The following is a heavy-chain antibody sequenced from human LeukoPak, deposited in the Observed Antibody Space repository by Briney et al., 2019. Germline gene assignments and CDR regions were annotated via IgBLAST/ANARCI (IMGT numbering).Heavy chain of an antibody. CDR3: ARGIVVVTAISPLSEYFQH. Sequence: ASVKVSCKASGYIFTSYGISWVRQAPGQGLEWMGWISVYNGNTHYAQKLQGRVTMTTDTSTSTAYMELRSLRSDDTAVYYCARGIVVVTAISPLSEYFQHWGQGTLVTVSS. CDR2: ISVYNGNT. V-gene: IGHV1-18*01. D-gene: IGHD2-21*02. CDR1: GYIFTSYG. J-gene: IGHJ1*01.